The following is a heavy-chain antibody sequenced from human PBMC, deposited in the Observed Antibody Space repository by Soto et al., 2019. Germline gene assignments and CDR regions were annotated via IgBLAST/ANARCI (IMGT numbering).Heavy chain of an antibody. Sequence: SETLSLTCTVSGGSISSSSYYWGWIRQPPGKGLEWIGSIYYSGSTYYNPSLKSRVTISVDTSKNQFSLKLSSVTAADTAVYYCVSSRTAAAGTYSFDYWGQGTLVTVSS. CDR1: GGSISSSSYY. V-gene: IGHV4-39*01. D-gene: IGHD6-13*01. CDR2: IYYSGST. CDR3: VSSRTAAAGTYSFDY. J-gene: IGHJ4*02.